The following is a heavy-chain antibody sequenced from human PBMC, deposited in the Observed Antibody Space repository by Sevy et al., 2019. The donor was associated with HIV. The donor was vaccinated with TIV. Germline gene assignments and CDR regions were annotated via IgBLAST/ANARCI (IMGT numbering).Heavy chain of an antibody. J-gene: IGHJ4*02. V-gene: IGHV3-7*01. CDR2: INQDGNKK. CDR3: GRAMAAAQSY. Sequence: GGSLRLSCAASGFTLSSYWVNWVRQAPGKGLEWVANINQDGNKKYYVDSVKGRFTISRDNIMNSVHLQMNSLRAEDTAVYYSGRAMAAAQSYWGQGALVTVSS. CDR1: GFTLSSYW. D-gene: IGHD6-13*01.